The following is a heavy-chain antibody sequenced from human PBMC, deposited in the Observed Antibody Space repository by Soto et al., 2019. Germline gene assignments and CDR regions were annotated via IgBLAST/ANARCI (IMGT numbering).Heavy chain of an antibody. V-gene: IGHV3-7*03. CDR2: INHEGSEK. Sequence: HPGGSLRLSCAASEFTFSDYWMSWVRQAPGKGLEWVATINHEGSEKYYVDSVKGRFTISRDNAKSSVYLQMNSLRPEDTAVYYCARFNTRGWFQIFDYWGLGNLVTVSS. CDR1: EFTFSDYW. CDR3: ARFNTRGWFQIFDY. J-gene: IGHJ4*02. D-gene: IGHD3-10*01.